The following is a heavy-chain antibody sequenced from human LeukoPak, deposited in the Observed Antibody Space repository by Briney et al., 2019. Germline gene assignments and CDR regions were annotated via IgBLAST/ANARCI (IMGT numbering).Heavy chain of an antibody. CDR2: IKQDGSEK. V-gene: IGHV3-7*01. J-gene: IGHJ6*03. CDR3: ASSLYDSSGWYYYYYYMDV. CDR1: GFTFSSYW. Sequence: GGSLRLSCAASGFTFSSYWMSWVRQAPGKGLEWVANIKQDGSEKYYVDSVEGRFTISRDNAKNSLYLQMNSLRAEDTAVYYCASSLYDSSGWYYYYYYMDVWGKGTTVTISS. D-gene: IGHD3-22*01.